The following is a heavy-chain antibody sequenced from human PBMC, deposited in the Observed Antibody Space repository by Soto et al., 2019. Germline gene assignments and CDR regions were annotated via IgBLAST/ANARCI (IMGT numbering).Heavy chain of an antibody. CDR2: ITETGGDT. V-gene: IGHV3-23*01. J-gene: IGHJ6*02. CDR1: GFTFSNFV. CDR3: TKASSDRHHMDV. Sequence: EVQLLESGGGLVQPGGSLRLSCAASGFTFSNFVMRWVRQTPGKGLEWVSTITETGGDTYYTDSVKGRFTVSRDNSKNKLDLKMPSPRAEDTALYYCTKASSDRHHMDVWGQGTTVTVSS.